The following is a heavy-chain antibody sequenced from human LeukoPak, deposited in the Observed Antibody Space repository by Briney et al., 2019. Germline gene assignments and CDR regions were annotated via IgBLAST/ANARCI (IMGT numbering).Heavy chain of an antibody. Sequence: PGGSLRLSCAASGFDFNTYEMSWVRQAPGKGLEWVSYISTVYTIYYADSVKGRFTISRDNAKNSLYLQMNSLRAEDTAVYYRAREGGSFFFDYWGQGALVTVSS. V-gene: IGHV3-48*03. J-gene: IGHJ4*02. CDR2: ISTVYTI. D-gene: IGHD2-15*01. CDR1: GFDFNTYE. CDR3: AREGGSFFFDY.